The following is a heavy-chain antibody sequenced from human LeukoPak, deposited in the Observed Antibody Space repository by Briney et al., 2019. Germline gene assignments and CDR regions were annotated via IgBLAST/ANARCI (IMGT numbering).Heavy chain of an antibody. CDR2: ISSSSSYI. D-gene: IGHD5-12*01. J-gene: IGHJ4*02. V-gene: IGHV3-21*01. CDR3: AREIWWRFDY. CDR1: GFTFSSYS. Sequence: GGSLRLSCAASGFTFSSYSMNWVRQAPGKGLEWVSSISSSSSYIYYADSVKGRFTISRDNAKNSLYLQLNSLRAEDTAVYYCAREIWWRFDYWGQGRLVTVSS.